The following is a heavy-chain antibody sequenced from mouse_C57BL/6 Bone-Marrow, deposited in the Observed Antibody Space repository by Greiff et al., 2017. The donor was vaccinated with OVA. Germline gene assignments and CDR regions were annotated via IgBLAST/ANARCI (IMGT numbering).Heavy chain of an antibody. D-gene: IGHD2-2*01. Sequence: DVMLVESGGGLVKPGGSLKLSCAASGFTFSSYAMSWVRQTPEKRLEWVATISDGGSYTYYPDNVKGRVTISIDNAKNNLYMQMSHLKSEDTAMYYCAREGYGYALFAYWGQGTLVTVSA. J-gene: IGHJ3*01. V-gene: IGHV5-4*01. CDR3: AREGYGYALFAY. CDR2: ISDGGSYT. CDR1: GFTFSSYA.